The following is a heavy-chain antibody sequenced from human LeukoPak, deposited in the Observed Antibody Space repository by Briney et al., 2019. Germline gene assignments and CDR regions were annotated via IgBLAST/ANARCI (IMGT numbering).Heavy chain of an antibody. V-gene: IGHV1-46*01. CDR3: ARSVFPYYSGSGSPYNVDVRQNSYFDF. CDR1: GYTFTNYY. D-gene: IGHD3-10*01. J-gene: IGHJ4*02. CDR2: INPSVGTT. Sequence: ASVKVSCKASGYTFTNYYIHWVRQAPGQGLEWMGTINPSVGTTRSAKGRASLTRDTSTSTVYMALSTLRSEDTAVYYCARSVFPYYSGSGSPYNVDVRQNSYFDFWGQGTLVTVSS.